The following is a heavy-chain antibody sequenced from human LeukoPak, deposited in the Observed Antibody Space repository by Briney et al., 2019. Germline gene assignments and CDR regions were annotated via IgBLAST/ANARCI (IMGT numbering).Heavy chain of an antibody. Sequence: GESLKISCKVSGSSFTSYCIGWVRQLPGKGLEWMGIIYPGDSGPTYSPSFQGQVTISVDKSINTASLQWSSLQASDTAMYYCGMSGDRVPLQDDVFDVWGQGTMVTVST. V-gene: IGHV5-51*01. J-gene: IGHJ3*01. CDR1: GSSFTSYC. D-gene: IGHD1-26*01. CDR2: IYPGDSGP. CDR3: GMSGDRVPLQDDVFDV.